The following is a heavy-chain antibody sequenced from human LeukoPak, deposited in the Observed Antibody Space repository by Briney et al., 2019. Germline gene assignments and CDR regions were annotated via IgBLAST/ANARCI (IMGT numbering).Heavy chain of an antibody. Sequence: SETLSLTCTVSGGSISSGDYYWSWIRQPPGKGLEWIGYIYYSGSTYYNPSLKSRVTISVDTSKNQFSLKLSSVTAADTAVYYCARVRFLEWFDAFDIWGQGTMVTVSS. J-gene: IGHJ3*02. CDR3: ARVRFLEWFDAFDI. V-gene: IGHV4-30-4*02. CDR1: GGSISSGDYY. D-gene: IGHD3-3*01. CDR2: IYYSGST.